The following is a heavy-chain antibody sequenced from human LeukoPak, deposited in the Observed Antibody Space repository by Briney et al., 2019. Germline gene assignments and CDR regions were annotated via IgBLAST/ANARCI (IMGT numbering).Heavy chain of an antibody. V-gene: IGHV3-23*01. D-gene: IGHD4-17*01. J-gene: IGHJ5*02. CDR3: TKDPNGDYVGAFDP. CDR1: GFTSTNYA. CDR2: ITGGHYPT. Sequence: GGSLRLSCAASGFTSTNYAMTWVRQAPGKGLEWVSSITGGHYPTYNTDSVKGRFTISRDNSKNTLYLQMNSLRADDTAVYYCTKDPNGDYVGAFDPWGQGTLVTVSS.